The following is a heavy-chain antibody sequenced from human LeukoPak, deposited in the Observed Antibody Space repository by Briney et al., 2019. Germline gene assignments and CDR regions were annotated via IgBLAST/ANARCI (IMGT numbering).Heavy chain of an antibody. CDR3: ARGAFLTGYYIGNYYMDV. V-gene: IGHV1-2*02. D-gene: IGHD3-9*01. CDR2: INPNSGGT. J-gene: IGHJ6*03. Sequence: ASVKVSCKASGGTFSSYAISWVRQAPGQGLEWMGWINPNSGGTNYAQKFQGRVTMTRDTSISTAYMELSRLRSDDTAVYYCARGAFLTGYYIGNYYMDVWGKGTTVTVSS. CDR1: GGTFSSYA.